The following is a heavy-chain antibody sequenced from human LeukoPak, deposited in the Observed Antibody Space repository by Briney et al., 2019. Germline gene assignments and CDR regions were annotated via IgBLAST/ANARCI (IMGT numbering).Heavy chain of an antibody. D-gene: IGHD3-10*01. CDR1: GYTLTELS. J-gene: IGHJ5*02. V-gene: IGHV1-24*01. CDR3: ATQDGFGETRRGFDP. CDR2: LDPEDGET. Sequence: VASVKVSCKVSGYTLTELSMHWVRQAPGKGLEWMGGLDPEDGETIYAQKFQGRVTMTEDTSTDTAYMELSSLRSEDTAVYYCATQDGFGETRRGFDPWGQGTLVTVSS.